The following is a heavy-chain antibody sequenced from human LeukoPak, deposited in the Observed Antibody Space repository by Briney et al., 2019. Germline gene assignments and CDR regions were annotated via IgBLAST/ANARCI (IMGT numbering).Heavy chain of an antibody. D-gene: IGHD1-26*01. CDR2: INTNTGNP. CDR1: GGTFSSYA. V-gene: IGHV7-4-1*02. J-gene: IGHJ3*02. Sequence: ASVKVSCKASGGTFSSYAISWVRQAPGQGLEWMGWINTNTGNPTYAQGFTGRFVFSLDTSVSTAYLQISSLKAEDTAVYYCAVGAADDAFDIWGQGTMVTVSS. CDR3: AVGAADDAFDI.